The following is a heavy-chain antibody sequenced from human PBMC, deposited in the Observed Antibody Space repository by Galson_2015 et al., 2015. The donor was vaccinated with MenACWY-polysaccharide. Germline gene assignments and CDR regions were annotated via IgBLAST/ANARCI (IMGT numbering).Heavy chain of an antibody. CDR3: ARDLSGFGAFGI. CDR2: ISDDGGVK. Sequence: SLRLSCAVSGFTFSTTSYAMHWVRQAPGMGLEWVAIISDDGGVKYYADSVKGRFTISRDNSKNTLYLQMSSLRPEDTALYYCARDLSGFGAFGIWGQGTMVTVSS. CDR1: GFTFSTTSYA. V-gene: IGHV3-30-3*01. J-gene: IGHJ3*02. D-gene: IGHD3-22*01.